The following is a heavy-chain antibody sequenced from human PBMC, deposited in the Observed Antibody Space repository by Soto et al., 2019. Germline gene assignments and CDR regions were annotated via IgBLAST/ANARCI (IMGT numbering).Heavy chain of an antibody. D-gene: IGHD2-15*01. CDR2: IHSDGGAGGT. J-gene: IGHJ4*02. V-gene: IGHV3-53*04. Sequence: GGSLRLSCVASGFTVSSNYMSWVRQAPGKGLEWVSVIHSDGGAGGTYYTDSVKGRFTIFRHDSKNVVYLQMNSLRVEDTAVYDCARDAEDCFGGTCYAGLSINWGQGALVTVSS. CDR3: ARDAEDCFGGTCYAGLSIN. CDR1: GFTVSSNY.